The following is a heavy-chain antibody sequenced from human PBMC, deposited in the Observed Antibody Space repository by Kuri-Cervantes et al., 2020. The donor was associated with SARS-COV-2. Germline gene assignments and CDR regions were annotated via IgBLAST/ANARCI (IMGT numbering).Heavy chain of an antibody. V-gene: IGHV4-61*01. J-gene: IGHJ4*02. D-gene: IGHD2-21*01. CDR3: GDCLHYYFDY. CDR1: GGSVSSGSYY. Sequence: GSLRLSCTVSGGSVSSGSYYWSWIRQPPGKGLEWIGYIYYSGSTYYNPSLKSRVTISVDTSKNQFSLKLSSVTAADTAVYPRGDCLHYYFDYWGQGTLVTVSS. CDR2: IYYSGST.